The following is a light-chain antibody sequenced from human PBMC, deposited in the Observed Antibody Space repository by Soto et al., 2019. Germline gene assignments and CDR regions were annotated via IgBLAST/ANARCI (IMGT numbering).Light chain of an antibody. CDR1: SSDVGGYKY. CDR2: EVS. Sequence: QSVLTQPPSVSGSPGQSITISCTGTSSDVGGYKYVSWYQQHPGKAPKLMIYEVSNRPSGVSNRFSGSKSGNTASLTISGLQAEDEADYYCSSYTSTSPVVFGGGTKLTVL. CDR3: SSYTSTSPVV. J-gene: IGLJ2*01. V-gene: IGLV2-14*01.